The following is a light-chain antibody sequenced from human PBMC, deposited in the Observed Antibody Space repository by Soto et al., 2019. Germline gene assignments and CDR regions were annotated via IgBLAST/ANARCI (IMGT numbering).Light chain of an antibody. CDR2: GAS. CDR3: QQNNNLPAWT. V-gene: IGKV3-15*01. Sequence: EIVMTQSPATLSVSQGERATLSCRASQSVSSNLAWYQQKPGQAPRLLIYGASTRATGIPARFSGSRSGTEFTLTISSLQSADFAVYYCQQNNNLPAWTFGQGTKVEIK. J-gene: IGKJ1*01. CDR1: QSVSSN.